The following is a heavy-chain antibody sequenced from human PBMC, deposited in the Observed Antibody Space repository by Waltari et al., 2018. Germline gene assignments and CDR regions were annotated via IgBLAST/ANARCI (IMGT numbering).Heavy chain of an antibody. J-gene: IGHJ5*02. Sequence: QVQLVQSGAEVKKPGASVKVSCKASGYTFTGYYMTWVRPAPGQGLEWMGWINPNSGGTNYAQKFQGRVTMTRDTSISTAYMELSRLRSDDTAVYYCARVWSSSSGNWFDPWGQGTLVTVSS. CDR2: INPNSGGT. CDR3: ARVWSSSSGNWFDP. V-gene: IGHV1-2*02. D-gene: IGHD6-13*01. CDR1: GYTFTGYY.